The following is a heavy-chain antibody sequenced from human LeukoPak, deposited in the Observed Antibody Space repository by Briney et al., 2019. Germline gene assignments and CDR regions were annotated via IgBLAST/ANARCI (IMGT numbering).Heavy chain of an antibody. D-gene: IGHD3-3*01. Sequence: GGSLKLSCAASGFTFSNYNMNWVRQAPGKGLEWVSSISSSSGYIYYADSMKGRFTISRDNAKNSLYLQMNSLRAEDTAVYYCARRAVLDFLSLSVADYYFDYWGQGTLVTVSS. CDR3: ARRAVLDFLSLSVADYYFDY. CDR2: ISSSSGYI. J-gene: IGHJ4*02. V-gene: IGHV3-21*01. CDR1: GFTFSNYN.